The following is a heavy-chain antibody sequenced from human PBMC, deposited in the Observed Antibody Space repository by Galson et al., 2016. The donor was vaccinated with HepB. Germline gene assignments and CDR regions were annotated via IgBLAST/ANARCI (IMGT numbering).Heavy chain of an antibody. V-gene: IGHV1-58*01. CDR3: AARAYCGGDCYSLYAFVI. CDR1: GFTFAGPA. CDR2: IVVGSGNT. Sequence: SVKVSCKASGFTFAGPAVLWVGQSRGQRLEWIGYIVVGSGNTNYAQNFQERVTITRDMSTSTAYMGLSSLRSEDTAVYYCAARAYCGGDCYSLYAFVIWGQGTMVTVSS. J-gene: IGHJ3*02. D-gene: IGHD2-21*02.